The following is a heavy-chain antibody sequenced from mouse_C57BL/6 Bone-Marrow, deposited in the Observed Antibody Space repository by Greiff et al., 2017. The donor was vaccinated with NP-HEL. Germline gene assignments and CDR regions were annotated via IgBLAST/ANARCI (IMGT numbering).Heavy chain of an antibody. CDR2: IYPGDGDT. D-gene: IGHD1-1*01. CDR3: ARWLLRSQAC. CDR1: GYAFSSSW. J-gene: IGHJ2*01. Sequence: VKLQESGPELVKPGASVKISCKASGYAFSSSWMNWVKQRPGKGLEWIGRIYPGDGDTNYNGKFKGKATLTADKSSSTAYMQLSSLTSEDSAVYYCARWLLRSQACWGQGTTLSVSS. V-gene: IGHV1-82*01.